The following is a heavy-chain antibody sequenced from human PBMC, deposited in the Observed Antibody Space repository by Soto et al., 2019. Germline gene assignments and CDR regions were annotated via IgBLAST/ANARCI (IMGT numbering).Heavy chain of an antibody. CDR3: ARDFYPLAYYFDP. Sequence: QVQLVQSEAEVKKPGASVKVSCEASGYTFINHGISLVRQAPGQGLEWMGWVSGSNGNTKDAQKIQGRVTMTTETSTSTAHMELRNLRSDDTAVYFCARDFYPLAYYFDPWGQGTLVTVSS. CDR2: VSGSNGNT. J-gene: IGHJ4*02. CDR1: GYTFINHG. V-gene: IGHV1-18*04.